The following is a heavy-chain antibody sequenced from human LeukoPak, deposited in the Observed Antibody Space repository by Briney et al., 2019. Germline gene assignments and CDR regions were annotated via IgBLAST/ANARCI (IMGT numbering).Heavy chain of an antibody. CDR3: ARGGGSSWYLGDY. D-gene: IGHD6-13*01. CDR1: GGTFSSYA. Sequence: ASVKVSCKASGGTFSSYAISWVRQAPGQGLEWMGIINPSGGSTSYAQKFQGRVTMTRDTSTSTVYMELSSLRSEDTAVYYCARGGGSSWYLGDYWGQGTLVTVSS. CDR2: INPSGGST. V-gene: IGHV1-46*01. J-gene: IGHJ4*02.